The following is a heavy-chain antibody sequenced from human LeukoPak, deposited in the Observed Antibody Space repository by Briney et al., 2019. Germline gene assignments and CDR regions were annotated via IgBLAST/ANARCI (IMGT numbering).Heavy chain of an antibody. V-gene: IGHV4-4*02. CDR2: IYHSGST. J-gene: IGHJ4*02. Sequence: SETLSLTCAVSGGSISSSNWWSWVRQPPGKGLEWIGYIYHSGSTYYNPSLKSRVTISVDRSKNQFSLKLSSVTAADTAVYYCASSIAVAGPFDYWGQGTLVTVSS. CDR1: GGSISSSNW. CDR3: ASSIAVAGPFDY. D-gene: IGHD6-19*01.